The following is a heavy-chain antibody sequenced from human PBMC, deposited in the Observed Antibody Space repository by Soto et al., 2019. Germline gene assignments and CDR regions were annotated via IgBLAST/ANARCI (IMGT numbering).Heavy chain of an antibody. CDR1: GFTFGTHS. CDR3: AADRGYCSSTSCLIYFHY. Sequence: GGSLRLSCAASGFTFGTHSMNLVRQAPGKGLEWVSYISSSSSTIFYADSVKGRFIVSRDNARNSLYLQMSSLRAEDTAVYYCAADRGYCSSTSCLIYFHYWGQGTLVTVSS. D-gene: IGHD2-2*01. CDR2: ISSSSSTI. J-gene: IGHJ4*02. V-gene: IGHV3-48*01.